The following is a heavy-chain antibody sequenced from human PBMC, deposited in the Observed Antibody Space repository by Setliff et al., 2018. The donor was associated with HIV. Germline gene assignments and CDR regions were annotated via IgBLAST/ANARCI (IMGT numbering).Heavy chain of an antibody. CDR3: ARGLSYRPGAGKKLFDY. CDR1: GGSFSGYY. J-gene: IGHJ4*02. Sequence: PSETLSLTCAVYGGSFSGYYWSWIRQPPGKGLEWIGEIHHNGSTNYNPPLKSRVTISIDTSKNQFSLKVSSLTAADTAVYYCARGLSYRPGAGKKLFDYWGQGTLVTVSS. CDR2: IHHNGST. D-gene: IGHD1-1*01. V-gene: IGHV4-34*01.